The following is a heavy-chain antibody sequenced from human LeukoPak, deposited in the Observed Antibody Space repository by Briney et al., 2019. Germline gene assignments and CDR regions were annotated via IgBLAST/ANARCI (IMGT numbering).Heavy chain of an antibody. Sequence: ASVKVSCKASGYTFTSYGISWVRQAPGQGLEWMGWISAYNGNTNYAQKLQGRVTMTTDTSTSTAYMELRNLRSDDTAVYYCASIAFDSSWSHWFDPWGQGTLVTVSS. CDR3: ASIAFDSSWSHWFDP. V-gene: IGHV1-18*01. CDR2: ISAYNGNT. D-gene: IGHD6-13*01. J-gene: IGHJ5*02. CDR1: GYTFTSYG.